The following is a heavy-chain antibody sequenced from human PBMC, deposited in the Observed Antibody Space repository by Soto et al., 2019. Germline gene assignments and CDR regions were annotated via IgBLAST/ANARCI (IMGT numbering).Heavy chain of an antibody. D-gene: IGHD3-9*01. J-gene: IGHJ6*03. V-gene: IGHV2-70*11. CDR1: GFSLSTSGMC. CDR3: ARTPARLRYFDWPRMDV. CDR2: IDWDDDK. Sequence: SGPTLVNPTQPLTLTCKFSGFSLSTSGMCVSWIRQPPGKALEWLARIDWDDDKYYSTSLKTRLTISKDTSKNQVVLTMTNMDPVDTATYYCARTPARLRYFDWPRMDVWGKGTTVTVSS.